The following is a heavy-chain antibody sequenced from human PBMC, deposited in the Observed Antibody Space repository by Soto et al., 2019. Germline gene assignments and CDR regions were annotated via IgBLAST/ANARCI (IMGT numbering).Heavy chain of an antibody. D-gene: IGHD3-3*01. Sequence: QVQLVQSGAEVKKPGSSVKVSCKASGGTFSSYTISWVRQAPGQGLEWMGRIIPILGIANYAQKFQGRVTITADKSTSTAYMELSSLRSEDTAVYYSAKSPKGPTIFGVVRDYYFDYWGQGTLVTVSS. CDR3: AKSPKGPTIFGVVRDYYFDY. CDR1: GGTFSSYT. CDR2: IIPILGIA. V-gene: IGHV1-69*02. J-gene: IGHJ4*02.